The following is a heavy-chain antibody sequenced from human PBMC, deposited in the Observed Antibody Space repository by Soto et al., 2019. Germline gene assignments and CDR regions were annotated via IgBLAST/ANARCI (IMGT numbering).Heavy chain of an antibody. J-gene: IGHJ4*02. CDR2: FYASGYT. V-gene: IGHV4-4*07. Sequence: SETLSLTCAFSCGSISNYYWSCIRQPAGKGLEWIGRFYASGYTNYNPSLKSRVTMSLDISKNQFSLRLSSVTAADTAVYYCARGNQVAMSDYWGQGTLVTVSS. CDR1: CGSISNYY. CDR3: ARGNQVAMSDY.